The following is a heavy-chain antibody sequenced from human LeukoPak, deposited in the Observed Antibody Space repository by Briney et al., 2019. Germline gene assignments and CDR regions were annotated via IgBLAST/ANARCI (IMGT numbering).Heavy chain of an antibody. CDR3: XRHXTALVSYGFDP. V-gene: IGHV4-59*08. CDR2: IYYSGRT. D-gene: IGHD5-18*01. Sequence: KTSETLSFTCTGSGGTFSNYYWSWLRQPPGKEREGFGYIYYSGRTNYNPSLKSRVTISVDTSKNQFSVNLSSVTAAAAAVYYCXRHXTALVSYGFDPWGQGTLVTVSS. CDR1: GGTFSNYY. J-gene: IGHJ5*02.